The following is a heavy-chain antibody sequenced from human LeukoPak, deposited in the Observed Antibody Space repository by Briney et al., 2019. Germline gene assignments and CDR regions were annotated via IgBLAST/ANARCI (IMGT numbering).Heavy chain of an antibody. V-gene: IGHV4-39*07. J-gene: IGHJ6*03. CDR3: ARETYSTKYSYFYMDV. CDR2: IYYSGST. D-gene: IGHD5-18*01. Sequence: PSETLSLTCTVSGGSISSSNYYWGWIRQPPGKGLEWIGTIYYSGSTYDNPSLKSRVTISVDTSKNQFSLNLSSVTAADTAVYYCARETYSTKYSYFYMDVWGKGTTVTVSS. CDR1: GGSISSSNYY.